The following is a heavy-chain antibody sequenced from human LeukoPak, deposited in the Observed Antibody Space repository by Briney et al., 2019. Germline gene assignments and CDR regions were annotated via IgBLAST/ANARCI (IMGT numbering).Heavy chain of an antibody. CDR1: GYTFTGYY. CDR3: ARDGKDNWGYYYYGMDV. Sequence: ASVKVSCKASGYTFTGYYMHWVRQAPGHGLEWMGWINPNSGGTNYAQKFQGRVTMTRDTSISTAYMELSRLRSDDTAVYYCARDGKDNWGYYYYGMDVWGQGTTVTVSS. CDR2: INPNSGGT. V-gene: IGHV1-2*02. J-gene: IGHJ6*02. D-gene: IGHD3-16*01.